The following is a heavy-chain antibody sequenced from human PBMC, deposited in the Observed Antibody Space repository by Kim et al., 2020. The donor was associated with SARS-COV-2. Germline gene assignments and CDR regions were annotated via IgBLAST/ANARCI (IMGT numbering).Heavy chain of an antibody. CDR2: FDPEDGET. D-gene: IGHD3-16*02. Sequence: ASVKVSCNVSGYTLTELSMHWVRQAPGKGLEWMGGFDPEDGETIYAQKFQGRVTMTEDTSTDTAYMELSSLRSEDTAVYYCATSDIMITFGGVIATYAFDIWGQGTMVTVSS. V-gene: IGHV1-24*01. CDR1: GYTLTELS. CDR3: ATSDIMITFGGVIATYAFDI. J-gene: IGHJ3*02.